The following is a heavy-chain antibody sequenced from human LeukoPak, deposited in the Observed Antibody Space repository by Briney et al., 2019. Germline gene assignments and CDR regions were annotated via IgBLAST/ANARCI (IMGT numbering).Heavy chain of an antibody. J-gene: IGHJ4*02. D-gene: IGHD3-10*01. CDR2: FDPEDGET. CDR3: ARARTPRFGEPLESYYFDY. Sequence: ASVKVSCKVSGYTLTELSMHWVRQAPGKGLEWMGGFDPEDGETIYAQKFQGRVTMTEDTSTDTAYMELRSLRSEDTAVYYCARARTPRFGEPLESYYFDYWGQGTLVTVSS. CDR1: GYTLTELS. V-gene: IGHV1-24*01.